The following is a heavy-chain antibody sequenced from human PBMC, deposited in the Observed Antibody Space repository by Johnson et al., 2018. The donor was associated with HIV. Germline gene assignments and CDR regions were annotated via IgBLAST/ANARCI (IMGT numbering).Heavy chain of an antibody. CDR1: GFTVNSNY. Sequence: VQLVESGGGLVQPGGSLRLSCAASGFTVNSNYINWVRQAPGKGLECVSGIYSGGSTYYADSVKGRFTISRDNSKNTLYLLMNSLRAEDTAVYYCAKEGNFSSWNPDAFDIWGQGTMVTVSS. CDR2: IYSGGST. J-gene: IGHJ3*02. CDR3: AKEGNFSSWNPDAFDI. D-gene: IGHD6-13*01. V-gene: IGHV3-66*01.